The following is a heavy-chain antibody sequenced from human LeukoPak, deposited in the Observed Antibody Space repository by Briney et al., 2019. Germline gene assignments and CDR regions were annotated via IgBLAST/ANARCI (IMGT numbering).Heavy chain of an antibody. CDR1: GGSLSSSSYY. J-gene: IGHJ4*02. Sequence: SETLSLTCTVSGGSLSSSSYYWGWIRQPPGKGLEWIGSIYYSGSTYYNPSLKSRVTISVDTSKNQFSLKLSSVTAADTAVYYCARDRRGSGSYYGLDYWGQGTLVTVSS. D-gene: IGHD3-10*01. CDR3: ARDRRGSGSYYGLDY. CDR2: IYYSGST. V-gene: IGHV4-39*02.